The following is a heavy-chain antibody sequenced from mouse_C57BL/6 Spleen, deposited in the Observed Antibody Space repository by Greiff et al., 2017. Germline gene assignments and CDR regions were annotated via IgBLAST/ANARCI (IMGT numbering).Heavy chain of an antibody. D-gene: IGHD3-2*02. V-gene: IGHV1-52*01. CDR3: ASSGDSSGYVDY. CDR2: IDPSDSET. CDR1: GYTFTSYW. J-gene: IGHJ2*01. Sequence: QVQLKQPGAELVRPGSSVKLSCKASGYTFTSYWMHWVKQRPIQGLEWIGNIDPSDSETHYNQKFKDKATLTVDKSSSTAYMQLSSLTSEDSAVYYCASSGDSSGYVDYWGQGTTLTVSS.